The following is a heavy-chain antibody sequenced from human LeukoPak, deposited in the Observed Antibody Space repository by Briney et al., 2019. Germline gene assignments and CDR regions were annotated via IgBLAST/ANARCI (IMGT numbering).Heavy chain of an antibody. D-gene: IGHD6-13*01. J-gene: IGHJ4*02. CDR1: GGSISSGDYY. Sequence: SETLSLTCTVSGGSISSGDYYWSWIRQPPGKGLEWIGEINHSGSTNYNPSLKSRVTISVDTSKNQFSLKLSSVTAADTAVYYCARGTGYSSRYLDYWGQGALVTVSS. CDR2: INHSGST. CDR3: ARGTGYSSRYLDY. V-gene: IGHV4-39*07.